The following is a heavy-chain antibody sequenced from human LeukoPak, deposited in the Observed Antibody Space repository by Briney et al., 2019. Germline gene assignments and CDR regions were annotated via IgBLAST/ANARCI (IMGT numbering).Heavy chain of an antibody. Sequence: GGSLRLSCAASGFTFDDYTMHWVRQAPGKGLEWVSLISWDGGSTYYADSVKGRFTISRDHNKNSLYLQMNSLRTEDTALYYCAKATVRGYEFDYWGQGTLVTVSS. V-gene: IGHV3-43*01. CDR1: GFTFDDYT. CDR2: ISWDGGST. J-gene: IGHJ4*02. D-gene: IGHD5-12*01. CDR3: AKATVRGYEFDY.